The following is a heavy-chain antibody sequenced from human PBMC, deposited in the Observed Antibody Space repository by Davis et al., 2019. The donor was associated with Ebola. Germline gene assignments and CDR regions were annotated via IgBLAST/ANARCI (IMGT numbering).Heavy chain of an antibody. CDR1: GYTFTGYY. Sequence: ASVKVSCKASGYTFTGYYMHWVRQAPGQGLEWMGCINPNSGGTNYAEKFQDWVTVTRDTAISTAYMELSTLTSEDTAVYYCAGGTMVRGVYYYGMDVWGQGTTVTVSS. D-gene: IGHD3-10*01. CDR3: AGGTMVRGVYYYGMDV. CDR2: INPNSGGT. J-gene: IGHJ6*02. V-gene: IGHV1-2*04.